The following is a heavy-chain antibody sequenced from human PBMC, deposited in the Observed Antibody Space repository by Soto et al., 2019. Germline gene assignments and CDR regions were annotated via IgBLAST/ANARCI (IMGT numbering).Heavy chain of an antibody. J-gene: IGHJ6*02. V-gene: IGHV2-70*01. CDR1: GFSLSTSGMC. CDR3: ARIRAGTTPDYYSYYGMDV. CDR2: IDWDDDK. D-gene: IGHD1-1*01. Sequence: SGPTLVNPTQTLTLTCTFSGFSLSTSGMCVSWIRQPPGKALEWLALIDWDDDKYYSTSLKTRLTISKDTSKNQVVLTMTNMDPVDTATYYCARIRAGTTPDYYSYYGMDVWGQGTTVTVSS.